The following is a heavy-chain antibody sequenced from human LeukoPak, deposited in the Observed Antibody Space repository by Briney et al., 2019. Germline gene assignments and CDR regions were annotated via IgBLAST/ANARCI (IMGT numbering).Heavy chain of an antibody. CDR2: ISSGGITI. V-gene: IGHV3-48*03. D-gene: IGHD3-16*02. CDR1: GFTFSSYE. J-gene: IGHJ3*02. CDR3: ASQYYDYVWGSYRGDAFDI. Sequence: GGSLRLSCAASGFTFSSYEMNWVRQAPGKGLEWVSYISSGGITIYYADSVKGRFTISRDNAKNSLYLQMNSLRAEDTAVYYCASQYYDYVWGSYRGDAFDIWGQGTMVTVSS.